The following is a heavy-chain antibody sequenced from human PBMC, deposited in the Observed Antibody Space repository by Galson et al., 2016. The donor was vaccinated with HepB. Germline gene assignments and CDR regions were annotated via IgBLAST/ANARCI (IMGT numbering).Heavy chain of an antibody. D-gene: IGHD3-3*01. Sequence: SLRLSCAASGFTFSNYGMHWIRQASGKGLEWVAVMSHDGSHIFYVDSVKGRFSISRDNSKNTLYLQMNSLRAEDTAVYYCASLRFKGFDLWGRGTLVTVSS. CDR3: ASLRFKGFDL. V-gene: IGHV3-30*03. CDR2: MSHDGSHI. CDR1: GFTFSNYG. J-gene: IGHJ2*01.